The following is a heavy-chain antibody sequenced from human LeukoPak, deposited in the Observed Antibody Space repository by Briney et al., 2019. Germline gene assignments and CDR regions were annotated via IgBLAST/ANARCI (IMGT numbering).Heavy chain of an antibody. J-gene: IGHJ6*03. V-gene: IGHV4-34*01. CDR2: INHSGST. D-gene: IGHD6-13*01. CDR3: VSSGSSWYYYYYYMDV. Sequence: PSETLSLTCAVYGGSFSGYYWSWIRQPPEKGLEWIGEINHSGSTNYNPSLKSRVTISVDTSKNQFSLKLSSVTAADTAVYYCVSSGSSWYYYYYYMDVWGKGTTVTVSS. CDR1: GGSFSGYY.